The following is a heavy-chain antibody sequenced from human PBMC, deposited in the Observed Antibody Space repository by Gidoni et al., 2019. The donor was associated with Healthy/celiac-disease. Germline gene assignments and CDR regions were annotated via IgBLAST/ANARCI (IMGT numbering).Heavy chain of an antibody. V-gene: IGHV3-30*18. Sequence: QVQLVQSGGAVIQPGRALSLSCAGSGFTFSSYGMHWVRNAPGKGLEWLAVISDDGSNKYYADSVKGRFTISRDNSKNTLYLQMNSLKAEDTAVYYCAKGTVTGSLGMDVWGQGTTVTVSS. D-gene: IGHD4-17*01. J-gene: IGHJ6*02. CDR2: ISDDGSNK. CDR3: AKGTVTGSLGMDV. CDR1: GFTFSSYG.